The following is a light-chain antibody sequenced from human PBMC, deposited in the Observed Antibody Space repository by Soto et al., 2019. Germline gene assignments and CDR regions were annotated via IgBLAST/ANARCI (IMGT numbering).Light chain of an antibody. CDR3: QQRSYPIT. V-gene: IGKV3-11*01. Sequence: EVVLTQSPVTLSLSPGERATLSCRASQSFRGLLAWYQQKPGQAPRLLIYDAYNRATGIPPRFSGSGSGTDFTLTISSLEPEDFAVYYCQQRSYPITFGQGTRLEIK. CDR2: DAY. CDR1: QSFRGL. J-gene: IGKJ5*01.